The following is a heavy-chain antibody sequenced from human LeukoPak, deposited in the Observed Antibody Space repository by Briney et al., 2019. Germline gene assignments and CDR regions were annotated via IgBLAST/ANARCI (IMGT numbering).Heavy chain of an antibody. CDR1: GFTLSSYA. CDR2: TSFNVSKK. D-gene: IGHD2-2*02. J-gene: IGHJ4*02. V-gene: IGHV3-30*04. Sequence: GGSLRLSCAASGFTLSSYAMHWVGQAAGKGLERVATTSFNVSKKYYADSVKGRFTISRDNSKNTLYLQMNSLRTEDTAVYSCARGYCTSTSCYNHYWGQGTLVTVSS. CDR3: ARGYCTSTSCYNHY.